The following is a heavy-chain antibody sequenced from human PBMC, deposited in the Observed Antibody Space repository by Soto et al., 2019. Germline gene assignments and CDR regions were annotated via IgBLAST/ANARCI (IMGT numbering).Heavy chain of an antibody. CDR3: ARTIRDILTGYSYYFDY. CDR1: GGSISSSSYY. CDR2: IYYSGST. V-gene: IGHV4-39*01. Sequence: SETLSLTCTVSGGSISSSSYYWGWIRQPPGKGLEWIGSIYYSGSTYYNPSLKSRVTISVDTSKNQFSLKLISVTAADTAVYYCARTIRDILTGYSYYFDYWGQGTLVTVSS. J-gene: IGHJ4*02. D-gene: IGHD3-9*01.